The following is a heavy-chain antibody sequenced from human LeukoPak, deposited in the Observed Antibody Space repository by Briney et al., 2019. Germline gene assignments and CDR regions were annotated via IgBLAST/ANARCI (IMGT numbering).Heavy chain of an antibody. V-gene: IGHV3-21*01. CDR3: ARDRSTMVRGAHYFDY. J-gene: IGHJ4*02. CDR1: GFTFSSYS. Sequence: PGGSLRLSCAASGFTFSSYSMNWVRQAPGKGLEWVSSISSGSSYIYYADSVKGRFTISRDNAKNSLYLQMNSLRAEDTAVYYCARDRSTMVRGAHYFDYWGQGTLVTVSS. CDR2: ISSGSSYI. D-gene: IGHD3-10*01.